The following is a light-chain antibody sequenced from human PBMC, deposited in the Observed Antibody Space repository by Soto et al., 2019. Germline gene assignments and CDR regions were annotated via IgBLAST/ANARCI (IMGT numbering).Light chain of an antibody. CDR3: QQRRHWPPSIT. CDR1: QSVRSD. CDR2: GAS. Sequence: TVLTQSPGTLSLFPGERATLSCRASQSVRSDSLAWYQHKPGQAPRVVMYGASTRATGIPARFSGSGSGTDFTLTISSLEPEDFAVYYCQQRRHWPPSITFGQGTRLEIK. V-gene: IGKV3-11*01. J-gene: IGKJ5*01.